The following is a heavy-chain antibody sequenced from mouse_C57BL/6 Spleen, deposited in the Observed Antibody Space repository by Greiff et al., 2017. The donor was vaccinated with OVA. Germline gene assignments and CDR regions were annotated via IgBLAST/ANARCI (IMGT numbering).Heavy chain of an antibody. Sequence: EVQLQESGEGLVKPGGSLKLSCAASGFTFSSYAMSWVRQTPEKRLEWVAYISSGGDYIYYADTVKGRFTISRDNARNTLYLQMSSLKSEDTAMYYCTREGGSLYAMDYWGQGTSVTVSS. V-gene: IGHV5-9-1*02. J-gene: IGHJ4*01. CDR1: GFTFSSYA. D-gene: IGHD1-1*02. CDR2: ISSGGDYI. CDR3: TREGGSLYAMDY.